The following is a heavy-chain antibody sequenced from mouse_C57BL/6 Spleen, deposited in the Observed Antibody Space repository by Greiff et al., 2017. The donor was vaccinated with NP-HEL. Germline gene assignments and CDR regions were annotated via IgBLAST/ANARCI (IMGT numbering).Heavy chain of an antibody. D-gene: IGHD1-1*01. CDR2: IYPGSGST. Sequence: QVQLQQPGAELVKPGASVKMSCKASGYTFTSYWITWVKQRPGQGLEWIGDIYPGSGSTNHNEKFKSKATLTVDTSSSTAYMQLSSLTSEDSAVYYCARSGSSWGYAMDYWGQGTSVTVSS. V-gene: IGHV1-55*01. CDR1: GYTFTSYW. CDR3: ARSGSSWGYAMDY. J-gene: IGHJ4*01.